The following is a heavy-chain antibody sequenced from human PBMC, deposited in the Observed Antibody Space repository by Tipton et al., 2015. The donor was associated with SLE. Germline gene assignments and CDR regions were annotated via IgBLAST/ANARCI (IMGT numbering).Heavy chain of an antibody. CDR2: IRGGGGAT. Sequence: GSLRLSCAASGFTFSGSAMHWVRQASGKGLEWVGRIRGGGGATEYAAPVKGRFTLSRDDAEKMVYLQMNGLKSEDTAVYYCVHDSNSYFTFHYWGQGTPVTVSP. J-gene: IGHJ4*02. D-gene: IGHD5-18*01. CDR3: VHDSNSYFTFHY. CDR1: GFTFSGSA. V-gene: IGHV3-73*01.